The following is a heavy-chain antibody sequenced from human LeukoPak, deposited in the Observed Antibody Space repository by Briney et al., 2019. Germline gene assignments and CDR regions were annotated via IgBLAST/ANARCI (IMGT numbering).Heavy chain of an antibody. Sequence: GASVKVSCKVSGYTLTSYYMHWVRQAPGQGLEGMVVINPSGGSTSSAQKFQGRVAMTRDTSTSTVYMELSSLRSEDTAVYYCARGSISTPGSGSYYNPGGDYWGQGTLVTVSS. J-gene: IGHJ4*02. D-gene: IGHD3-10*01. V-gene: IGHV1-46*01. CDR3: ARGSISTPGSGSYYNPGGDY. CDR2: INPSGGST. CDR1: GYTLTSYY.